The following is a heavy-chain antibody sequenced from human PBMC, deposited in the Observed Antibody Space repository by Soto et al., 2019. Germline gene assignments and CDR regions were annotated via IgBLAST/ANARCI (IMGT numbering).Heavy chain of an antibody. D-gene: IGHD2-15*01. CDR3: AKEGGGSYYMDV. J-gene: IGHJ6*03. CDR1: GFTFSSYG. CDR2: ISYDGSNK. Sequence: GGSLRLSCAASGFTFSSYGMHWVRQAPGKGLEWVAVISYDGSNKYYADSVKGRFTISRDNSKNTLYLQMNSLRAEDTAVYYCAKEGGGSYYMDVWGKGTTVTVSS. V-gene: IGHV3-30*18.